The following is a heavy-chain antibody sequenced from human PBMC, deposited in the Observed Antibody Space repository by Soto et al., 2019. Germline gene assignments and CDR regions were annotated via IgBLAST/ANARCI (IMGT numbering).Heavy chain of an antibody. J-gene: IGHJ6*03. V-gene: IGHV4-59*08. CDR3: ARLGTYDYGDYEDYYYMDV. D-gene: IGHD4-17*01. CDR2: IYYSGST. Sequence: PSETLSLTCTVSGGSISSYYWSWIRQPPGKGLEWIGYIYYSGSTNYNPSLKSRVTISVDTSKNQFSLKLSSVTAADTAVYYCARLGTYDYGDYEDYYYMDVWGKGTTVTVSS. CDR1: GGSISSYY.